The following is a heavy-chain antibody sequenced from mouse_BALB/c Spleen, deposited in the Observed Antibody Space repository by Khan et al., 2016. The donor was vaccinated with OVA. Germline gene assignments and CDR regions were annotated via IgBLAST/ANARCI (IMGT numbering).Heavy chain of an antibody. CDR2: ISYSGVT. CDR1: GYSFTSGYA. J-gene: IGHJ2*01. V-gene: IGHV3-2*02. Sequence: VQLQESGPGLVKPSQTLSITCTVTGYSFTSGYAWNWIRQFPGNKLEWMGYISYSGVTSYTASLKSRISITRDTSKNQFFLQLTSVTTEDTATYYCARGNYYGYYIDYWGQGTTVTVSS. D-gene: IGHD1-1*01. CDR3: ARGNYYGYYIDY.